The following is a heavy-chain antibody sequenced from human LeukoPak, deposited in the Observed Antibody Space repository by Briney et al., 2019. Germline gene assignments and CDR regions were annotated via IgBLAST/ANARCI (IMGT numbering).Heavy chain of an antibody. J-gene: IGHJ4*02. V-gene: IGHV3-23*01. CDR2: FSAAGT. D-gene: IGHD6-19*01. CDR3: AKDRVRDNGWDIDY. CDR1: GFTFRNYA. Sequence: PGGSLRLSCVGSGFTFRNYAMNWVRQAPGKGLEWVSGFSAAGTYYADSVKGRFTNSRDDSKNTIYLQMNSLTAEDTGVYYCAKDRVRDNGWDIDYWGQGTLVTVSS.